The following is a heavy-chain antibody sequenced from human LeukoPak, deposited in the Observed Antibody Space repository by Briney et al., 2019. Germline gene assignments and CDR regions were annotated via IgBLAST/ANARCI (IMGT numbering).Heavy chain of an antibody. D-gene: IGHD3-10*01. Sequence: GASVKVSCKASGYTFTGYYMHWVGQARGQGLEWMGWINYNSGGTNYAQKLQGRVTINRDTSISTAYMELIRLRSDDTAVYDCARVAPTMVRGAPYGYWGQGTLVTVSS. CDR3: ARVAPTMVRGAPYGY. J-gene: IGHJ4*02. V-gene: IGHV1-2*02. CDR2: INYNSGGT. CDR1: GYTFTGYY.